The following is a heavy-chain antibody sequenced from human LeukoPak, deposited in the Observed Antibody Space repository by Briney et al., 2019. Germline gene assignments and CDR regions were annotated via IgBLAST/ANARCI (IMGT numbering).Heavy chain of an antibody. CDR2: VNPDGNEK. V-gene: IGHV3-7*04. D-gene: IGHD2-2*01. CDR1: ELTSSTSW. Sequence: PGGSLRLSCAASELTSSTSWMSWVRQAPGKGLEWVAKVNPDGNEKYYVDSVRGRFTISKDNPKNSVYLQMDSLKAEDTAVYYCARGQYQLLWGKGALIIVSS. CDR3: ARGQYQLL. J-gene: IGHJ4*02.